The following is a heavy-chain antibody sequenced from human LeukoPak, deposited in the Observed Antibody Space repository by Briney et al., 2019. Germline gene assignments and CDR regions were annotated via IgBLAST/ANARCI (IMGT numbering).Heavy chain of an antibody. D-gene: IGHD6-13*01. CDR2: IYHSGST. CDR1: GYSISSGYF. Sequence: SETLSLTCTVSGYSISSGYFWGWIRQPPGRGLEWIGSIYHSGSTSYNPSLKSRLTISVDTSKNQFSLKLNFVTAADTAMYYCARMFRSSWYINWFDPWGQGTLVTVSS. V-gene: IGHV4-38-2*02. J-gene: IGHJ5*02. CDR3: ARMFRSSWYINWFDP.